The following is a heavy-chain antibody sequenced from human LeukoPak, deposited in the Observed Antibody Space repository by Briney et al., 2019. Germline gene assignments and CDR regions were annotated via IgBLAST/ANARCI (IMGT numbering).Heavy chain of an antibody. Sequence: ASVKVSCKASGYTFTGYYMHWVRQAPEQGLEWMGWINPNSGGTNYAQRFQGRVTMTRDTSISTAYMELSRLRSDDTAVYYCARISNDSSGYLPTNFDYWGQGALVTVSS. CDR2: INPNSGGT. D-gene: IGHD3-22*01. CDR1: GYTFTGYY. J-gene: IGHJ4*02. V-gene: IGHV1-2*02. CDR3: ARISNDSSGYLPTNFDY.